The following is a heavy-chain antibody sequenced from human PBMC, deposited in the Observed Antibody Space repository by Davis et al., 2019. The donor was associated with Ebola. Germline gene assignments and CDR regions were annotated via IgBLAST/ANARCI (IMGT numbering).Heavy chain of an antibody. CDR1: GFTFSSYE. D-gene: IGHD2-8*02. CDR2: IYYSGST. CDR3: ARANTKYWSNSLDV. Sequence: ESLKISCAASGFTFSSYEMNWIRQPPGKGLEWIGYIYYSGSTYYNPSLKSRVTISVDTSKNHFSLRLTSVTAADTALYFCARANTKYWSNSLDVWGQGTTVTV. V-gene: IGHV4-59*12. J-gene: IGHJ6*02.